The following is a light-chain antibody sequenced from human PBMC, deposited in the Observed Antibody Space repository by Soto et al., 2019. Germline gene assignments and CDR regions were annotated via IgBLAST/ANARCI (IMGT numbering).Light chain of an antibody. CDR1: RSVSSSY. V-gene: IGKV3-20*01. J-gene: IGKJ1*01. CDR2: GAS. Sequence: EIALKQSPGPLSLSPGERATLSCRASRSVSSSYLARYQQKPGQAPRLLIYGASSRATGIPERFSGNGSGTDFTLTISRLEPEDLAVYYCQQYGRSPRTFGQGTKVEIK. CDR3: QQYGRSPRT.